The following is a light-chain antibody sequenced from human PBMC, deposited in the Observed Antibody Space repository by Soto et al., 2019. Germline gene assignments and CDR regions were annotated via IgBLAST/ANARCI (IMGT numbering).Light chain of an antibody. CDR1: QSVSSN. CDR3: QQYKNWPPWT. V-gene: IGKV3-15*01. J-gene: IGKJ1*01. Sequence: EIVMTQSPATLSVSPGERAALSCRASQSVSSNLAWYQQKPGQAPRLLIYDASSRATGISARFSGSGSGTDFTLTISSLQSEDSAVYYCQQYKNWPPWTFGQGTKVEIK. CDR2: DAS.